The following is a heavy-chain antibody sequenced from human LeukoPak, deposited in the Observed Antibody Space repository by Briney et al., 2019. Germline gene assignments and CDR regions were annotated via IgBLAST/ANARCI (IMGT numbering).Heavy chain of an antibody. Sequence: PGGSLRLSCAASGFTFSSYAMSWVRQAPGKGLEWVSAISGSGGSTYYADSVKGRFTISRDNSKNTLYLQMNSLRAEDTAVYYCARYRLNYDFWSGYWDYWGQGTLVTVSS. V-gene: IGHV3-23*01. CDR2: ISGSGGST. J-gene: IGHJ4*02. CDR1: GFTFSSYA. D-gene: IGHD3-3*01. CDR3: ARYRLNYDFWSGYWDY.